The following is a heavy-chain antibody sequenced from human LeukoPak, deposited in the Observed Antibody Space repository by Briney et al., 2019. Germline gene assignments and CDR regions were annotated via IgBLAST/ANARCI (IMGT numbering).Heavy chain of an antibody. D-gene: IGHD1-14*01. Sequence: GGSLRLSCAASGFTFNNYWMSWVRQAPGKGLEWVANIKPDENEKFYVDSVKGRFTISRDNAKNSLYLQMNSLRAEDTALYYCTRSPDGFDYWGQGTLVTVSS. CDR3: TRSPDGFDY. V-gene: IGHV3-7*03. J-gene: IGHJ4*02. CDR2: IKPDENEK. CDR1: GFTFNNYW.